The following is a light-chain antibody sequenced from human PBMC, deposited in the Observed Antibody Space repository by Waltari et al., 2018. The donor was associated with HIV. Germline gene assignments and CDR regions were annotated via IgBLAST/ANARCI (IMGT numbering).Light chain of an antibody. Sequence: DINMTQSPSSLSASVGDRVTIPCRTSQNVINYLNWYHQRPGKAPTLLIFGASTVQDGVSSRFSVSGSGTDFTLSIAGLQPEDIGTYYCQQTFSPPRTFGPGT. V-gene: IGKV1-39*01. CDR1: QNVINY. CDR3: QQTFSPPRT. CDR2: GAS. J-gene: IGKJ3*01.